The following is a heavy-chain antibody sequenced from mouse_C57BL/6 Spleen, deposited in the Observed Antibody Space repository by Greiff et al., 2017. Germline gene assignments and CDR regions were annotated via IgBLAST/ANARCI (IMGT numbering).Heavy chain of an antibody. CDR1: GYAFTNYL. CDR2: INPGSGGT. CDR3: ARSLLRLPYYFDY. V-gene: IGHV1-54*01. Sequence: QVQLQQSGAELVRPGTSVKVSCKASGYAFTNYLIEWVKQRPGQGLEWIGVINPGSGGTTYNEKFKGKATLTADKSSSTAYMQLSSLTSEDSAVYFCARSLLRLPYYFDYWGQGTTLTVSS. J-gene: IGHJ2*01. D-gene: IGHD3-2*02.